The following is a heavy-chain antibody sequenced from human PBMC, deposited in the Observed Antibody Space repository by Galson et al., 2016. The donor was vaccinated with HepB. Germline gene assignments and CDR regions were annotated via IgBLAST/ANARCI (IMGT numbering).Heavy chain of an antibody. V-gene: IGHV3-9*01. D-gene: IGHD2-2*01. CDR3: VRDREYRSSSTSCYWEFDY. Sequence: SLRLSCAASGISFDDYGMDWVRQAPGKGLDWVSGITWNSGSVGYADSVKGRFTISRDNAKNSLYLQMNSLRAEDTALYYCVRDREYRSSSTSCYWEFDYWGQGTLVTVSS. J-gene: IGHJ4*02. CDR2: ITWNSGSV. CDR1: GISFDDYG.